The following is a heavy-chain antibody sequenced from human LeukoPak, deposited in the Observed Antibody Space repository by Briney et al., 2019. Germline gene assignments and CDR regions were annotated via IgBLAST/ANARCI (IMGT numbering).Heavy chain of an antibody. V-gene: IGHV3-15*01. Sequence: PGGSLRLSCAASGFTFSSYAMSWVRQAPGKGLEWVGRIKSKTDGGTTDYAAPLKGRFTISRDDSKNTLYLQMNSLKIEDTAVYYCTTDDLYGSGTGGSDWGQGTLVTVSS. CDR2: IKSKTDGGTT. J-gene: IGHJ4*02. CDR1: GFTFSSYA. CDR3: TTDDLYGSGTGGSD. D-gene: IGHD3-10*01.